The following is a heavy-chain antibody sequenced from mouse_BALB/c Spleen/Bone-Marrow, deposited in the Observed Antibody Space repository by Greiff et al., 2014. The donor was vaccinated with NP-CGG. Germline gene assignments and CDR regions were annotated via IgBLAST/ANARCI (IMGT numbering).Heavy chain of an antibody. CDR3: ARRMITFAY. J-gene: IGHJ3*01. V-gene: IGHV1-63*01. CDR1: GYAFTNYW. Sequence: QVQLQQSGAELVRPGTSVKISCKASGYAFTNYWLGWVKQRPGHGLEWIGDIYPGSGNTYYNEKFKGKATLTADKSSSTAYTQLSSLTSEDSAVYFCARRMITFAYWGQGTLVTVSA. D-gene: IGHD2-4*01. CDR2: IYPGSGNT.